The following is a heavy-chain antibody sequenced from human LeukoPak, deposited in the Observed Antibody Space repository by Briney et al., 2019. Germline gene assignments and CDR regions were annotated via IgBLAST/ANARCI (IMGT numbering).Heavy chain of an antibody. J-gene: IGHJ4*02. CDR1: GFTLSDFA. CDR2: TFQGGGEI. D-gene: IGHD5-18*01. CDR3: ATYRQVMLPFES. V-gene: IGHV3-23*01. Sequence: GGSLRLSCAAPGFTLSDFAMIWLRQPPGKGLEWVSSTFQGGGEIHYADSVRGRFTISRDNSRSTLFLQMNSLRGEDTAIYYCATYRQVMLPFESWGQGTLVTVSS.